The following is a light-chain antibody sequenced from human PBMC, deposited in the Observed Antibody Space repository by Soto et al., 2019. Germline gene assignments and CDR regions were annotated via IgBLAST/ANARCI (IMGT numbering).Light chain of an antibody. V-gene: IGKV1-39*01. Sequence: DIQMTQSPSSLSASVGDRVTITCRASQSVSIYLNWYQQKPGKAPKLLIYTTSSLQSEVPSRFSGRGSGTDFTLTISSLQPEDFATYYCQQSYTTPPAFGQGTKVEV. CDR2: TTS. CDR1: QSVSIY. J-gene: IGKJ1*01. CDR3: QQSYTTPPA.